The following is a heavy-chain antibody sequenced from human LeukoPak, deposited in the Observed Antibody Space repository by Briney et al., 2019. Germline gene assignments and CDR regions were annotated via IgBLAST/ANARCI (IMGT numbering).Heavy chain of an antibody. CDR1: GFIFSDYY. V-gene: IGHV3-11*01. J-gene: IGHJ4*02. Sequence: GGSLRLSCVACGFIFSDYYMSLIRQAPGKGLEWVSYISSSGSTIYYADSVKGRFTISRDNAKNSLYLQMNGLRAEDTAVYYCARAGTTYYYGYWGQGTLVTVSS. CDR3: ARAGTTYYYGY. D-gene: IGHD3-10*01. CDR2: ISSSGSTI.